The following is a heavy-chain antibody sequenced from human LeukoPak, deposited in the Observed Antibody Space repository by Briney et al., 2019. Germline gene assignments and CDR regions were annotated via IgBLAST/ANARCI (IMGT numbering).Heavy chain of an antibody. V-gene: IGHV3-23*01. CDR1: GFTFSSYA. CDR2: ISGSGGST. J-gene: IGHJ4*02. D-gene: IGHD6-13*01. Sequence: GGSLRLSCAASGFTFSSYAMSWVRQAPGKGLEWVSAISGSGGSTYYADSVKGRFTIPRDNSKNTLYLQMNSLRAEDTAVYYCAKAFDSSWYYFDYWGQGTLVTVSS. CDR3: AKAFDSSWYYFDY.